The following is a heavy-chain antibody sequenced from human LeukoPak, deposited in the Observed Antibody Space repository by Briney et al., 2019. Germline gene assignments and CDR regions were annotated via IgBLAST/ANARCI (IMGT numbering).Heavy chain of an antibody. CDR2: IYHSGST. CDR1: GYSISSGYY. CDR3: ARQGSDCYSDY. J-gene: IGHJ4*02. V-gene: IGHV4-38-2*01. Sequence: PSETLSLTCAVSGYSISSGYYWGWIRQPPGKGLEWIGSIYHSGSTYYNPSLKSRVTISVDTSKNQFSLKLSSVTGADTAVYYCARQGSDCYSDYWGQGTLVTVSS. D-gene: IGHD2-21*01.